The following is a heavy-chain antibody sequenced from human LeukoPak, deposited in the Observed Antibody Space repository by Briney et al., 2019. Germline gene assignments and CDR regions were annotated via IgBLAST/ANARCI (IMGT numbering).Heavy chain of an antibody. Sequence: GGSLRLSCAASGFTFSRYAMHWIRQAPGKGLEHVSTISYNGDGTDYANSVKGRFTISRDNSKNTLSLQVGSLRLEDMAVYYCARGHFWSGYSYQDYYYYMDVWGKGTTVTVSS. CDR1: GFTFSRYA. CDR2: ISYNGDGT. J-gene: IGHJ6*03. D-gene: IGHD3-3*02. CDR3: ARGHFWSGYSYQDYYYYMDV. V-gene: IGHV3-64*01.